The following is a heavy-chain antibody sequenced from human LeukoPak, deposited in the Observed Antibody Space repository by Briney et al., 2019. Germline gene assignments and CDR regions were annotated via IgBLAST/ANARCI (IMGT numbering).Heavy chain of an antibody. CDR1: GYTFTGYY. CDR3: ARHHVIAANRIGLYYYGMDV. CDR2: INPNSGGT. V-gene: IGHV1-2*02. J-gene: IGHJ6*02. D-gene: IGHD6-25*01. Sequence: ASVKVSCKASGYTFTGYYMHWVRQAPGQGLEWMGWINPNSGGTNYAQKFQGRVTMTRDTSISTAYMELSRLRSDDTAVYYCARHHVIAANRIGLYYYGMDVWGQGTTVTSP.